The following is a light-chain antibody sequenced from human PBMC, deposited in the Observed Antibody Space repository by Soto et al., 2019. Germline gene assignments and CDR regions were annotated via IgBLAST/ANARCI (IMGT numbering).Light chain of an antibody. CDR1: STDVGDYNY. CDR2: DVS. J-gene: IGLJ3*02. Sequence: QSALTQPRSVSGSPGQSVTISCTGTSTDVGDYNYVSWYQQHPGKAPKLMIYDVSKRPSGVPDLFSGSKFGNTASLTISGLQAEEEADDHCCSEVGSYTSVFGGGTKVTVL. CDR3: CSEVGSYTSV. V-gene: IGLV2-11*01.